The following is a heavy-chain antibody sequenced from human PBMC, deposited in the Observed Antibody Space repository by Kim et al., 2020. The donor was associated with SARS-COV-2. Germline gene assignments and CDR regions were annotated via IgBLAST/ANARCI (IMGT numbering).Heavy chain of an antibody. CDR2: IYYSGST. D-gene: IGHD3-22*01. V-gene: IGHV4-39*01. J-gene: IGHJ4*02. Sequence: SETLSLTCTVSGGSISSSSYYWGWIRQPPGKGLEWIGSIYYSGSTYYNPSLKSRVTISVDTSKNQFSLKLSSVTAADTAVYYCASPSKRHYYDSSGYLGYWGQGTLVTVSS. CDR1: GGSISSSSYY. CDR3: ASPSKRHYYDSSGYLGY.